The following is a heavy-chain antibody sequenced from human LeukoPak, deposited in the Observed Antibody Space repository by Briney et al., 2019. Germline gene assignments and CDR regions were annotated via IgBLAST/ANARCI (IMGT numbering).Heavy chain of an antibody. CDR2: ISAYNGNT. CDR1: GYTFTSYG. CDR3: AREDYGMDV. V-gene: IGHV1-18*01. Sequence: ASVKVSCKASGYTFTSYGISWVRQAPGQGLEWMGWISAYNGNTNYAQKLQGRVTMTRNTSISTAYMELSSLRSEDTAVYYCAREDYGMDVWGQGTTVTVSS. J-gene: IGHJ6*02.